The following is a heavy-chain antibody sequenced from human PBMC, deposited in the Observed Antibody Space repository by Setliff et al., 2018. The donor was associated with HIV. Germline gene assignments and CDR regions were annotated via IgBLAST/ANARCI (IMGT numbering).Heavy chain of an antibody. Sequence: SETLSLTCAVSGYSISSGYYWTWIRQPPGRALEWIGYIYYSGGTSYSGTTYYNPSVASRITISGDTSKNQFSLKLTSVTAADTAIYYCARENGWLFGWFDPWGQGTPVTVSS. J-gene: IGHJ5*02. V-gene: IGHV4-28*03. CDR1: GYSISSGYY. CDR2: IYYSGGT. D-gene: IGHD3-22*01. CDR3: ARENGWLFGWFDP.